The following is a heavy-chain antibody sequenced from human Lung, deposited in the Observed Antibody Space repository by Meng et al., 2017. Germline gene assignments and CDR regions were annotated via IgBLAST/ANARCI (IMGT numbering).Heavy chain of an antibody. J-gene: IGHJ4*02. D-gene: IGHD3-9*01. V-gene: IGHV3-33*01. CDR1: AFTFSSYG. CDR3: ASGSVLRYFDWLPLIGY. CDR2: IWYDGSNK. Sequence: GESLKISCPASAFTFSSYGMHWVRQAPGKGLEWVAVIWYDGSNKYYADSVKGRFTISRANSKNTLYLQMNSLRAADTAVYYCASGSVLRYFDWLPLIGYWGQGTLVTVSS.